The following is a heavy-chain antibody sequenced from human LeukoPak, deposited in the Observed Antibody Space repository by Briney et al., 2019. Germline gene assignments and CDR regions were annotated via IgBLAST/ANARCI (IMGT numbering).Heavy chain of an antibody. Sequence: ASVKVSCKASGYTFTSYDINWVRQATGQGLEWVGWMNPNSGNTGYAQKFQGRVTITRNTSISTAYMELSSLRSEDTAVYYCARARIGRVESYVRPLDYWGQGTLVTLSS. CDR1: GYTFTSYD. CDR3: ARARIGRVESYVRPLDY. CDR2: MNPNSGNT. V-gene: IGHV1-8*03. J-gene: IGHJ4*02. D-gene: IGHD3-10*02.